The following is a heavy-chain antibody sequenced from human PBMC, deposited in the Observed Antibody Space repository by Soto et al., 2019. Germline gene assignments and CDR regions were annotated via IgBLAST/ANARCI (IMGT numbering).Heavy chain of an antibody. CDR3: AKEMNVRYYYDRSGYYGAVWDY. CDR1: GFTFSSYG. CDR2: ISYDGSNK. V-gene: IGHV3-30*18. J-gene: IGHJ4*02. D-gene: IGHD3-22*01. Sequence: GGSLRLSCAASGFTFSSYGMHCVRQAPCKGLEWVAVISYDGSNKYYADSVKGRFTISRDNSKNTLYLQMNSLRAEDTAVYYWAKEMNVRYYYDRSGYYGAVWDYWGQGTRVTVSS.